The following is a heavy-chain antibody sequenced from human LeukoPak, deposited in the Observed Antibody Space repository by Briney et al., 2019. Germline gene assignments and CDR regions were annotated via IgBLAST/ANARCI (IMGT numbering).Heavy chain of an antibody. J-gene: IGHJ4*02. D-gene: IGHD4-23*01. V-gene: IGHV1-69*05. CDR1: GYTFTSYG. Sequence: ASVKVSCKASGYTFTSYGISWVRQAPGQGLEWMGGIIPIFGTANYAQKFQGRVTITTDESTSTAYMELSSLRSEDTAVYYCARAGYGGNRIDYWGQGTLVTVSS. CDR3: ARAGYGGNRIDY. CDR2: IIPIFGTA.